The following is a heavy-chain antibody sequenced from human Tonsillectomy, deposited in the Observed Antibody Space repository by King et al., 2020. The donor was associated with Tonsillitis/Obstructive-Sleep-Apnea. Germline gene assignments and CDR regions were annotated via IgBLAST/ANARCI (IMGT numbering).Heavy chain of an antibody. CDR1: GFTFSSYA. V-gene: IGHV3-30*04. CDR3: ARGETAMATNWFDP. J-gene: IGHJ5*02. CDR2: MSYDGNNK. D-gene: IGHD5-18*01. Sequence: QLVQSGGGVVQPGRSLRLSCAASGFTFSSYAMHWVRQAPGKGLEWVTVMSYDGNNKYYADSVKGRFTISRDNSKNTLYLQMNGLRAEDTAVYYCARGETAMATNWFDPWGQGTLVTVSS.